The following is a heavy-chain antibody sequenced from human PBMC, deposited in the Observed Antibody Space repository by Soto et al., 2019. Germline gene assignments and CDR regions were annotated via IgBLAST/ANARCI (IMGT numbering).Heavy chain of an antibody. D-gene: IGHD6-6*01. J-gene: IGHJ4*02. CDR2: IKQDGSEK. V-gene: IGHV3-7*01. CDR1: GFHFGSYW. CDR3: ARMSSSPPGDY. Sequence: GGSLSLSCAASGFHFGSYWMSWVRQAPGKGLEWVANIKQDGSEKYYVDSVKGRFTISRDNAKNSLYLQMNSLRAEDTAVYYCARMSSSPPGDYWGQGTLVTVSS.